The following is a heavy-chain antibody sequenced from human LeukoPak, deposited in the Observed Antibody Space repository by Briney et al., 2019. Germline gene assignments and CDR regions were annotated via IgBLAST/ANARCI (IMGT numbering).Heavy chain of an antibody. J-gene: IGHJ2*01. CDR2: ITASGGSR. Sequence: GGSLRLSCAASGFTFSSCAMSWVRQAPGKGLEWVSGITASGGSRYYEDSVKGRFTISRDSSRNTLFLHMNTLRAEDTAIYYCAKDRTVGASYWYFDLWGRGTLVTVSS. CDR1: GFTFSSCA. V-gene: IGHV3-23*01. CDR3: AKDRTVGASYWYFDL. D-gene: IGHD1-26*01.